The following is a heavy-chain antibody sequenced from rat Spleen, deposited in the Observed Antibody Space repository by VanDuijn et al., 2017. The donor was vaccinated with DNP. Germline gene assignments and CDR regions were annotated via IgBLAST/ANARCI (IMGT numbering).Heavy chain of an antibody. J-gene: IGHJ4*01. CDR2: ISYDGGGT. Sequence: EVQLVESGGGLVQPGRSLKLSCAASGFTFSDYNMAWVRQAPKKGLEWVATISYDGGGTFYGDSVKGRFTISRDNAKSTLYLQMNSLRSEDMATYYCARYNSGYYAMDAWGQGTSVTVSS. CDR3: ARYNSGYYAMDA. CDR1: GFTFSDYN. V-gene: IGHV5-7*01. D-gene: IGHD4-3*01.